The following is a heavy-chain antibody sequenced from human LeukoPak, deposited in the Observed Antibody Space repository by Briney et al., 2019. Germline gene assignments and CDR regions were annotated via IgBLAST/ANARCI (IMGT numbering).Heavy chain of an antibody. CDR2: INPSGGST. V-gene: IGHV1-46*01. Sequence: ASVKVSCKASGYTFTSYYMHWVRQAPGQGLEWMGIINPSGGSTSYAQKFQGRVTMTRDMSTSTVYMELSSLRSEDTAVYYCARDRYDILTGIYSYMDVWGKGTTVTISS. J-gene: IGHJ6*03. CDR1: GYTFTSYY. CDR3: ARDRYDILTGIYSYMDV. D-gene: IGHD3-9*01.